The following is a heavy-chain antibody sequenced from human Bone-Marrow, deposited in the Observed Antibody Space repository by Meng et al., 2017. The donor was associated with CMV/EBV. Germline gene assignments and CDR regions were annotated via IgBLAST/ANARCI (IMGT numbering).Heavy chain of an antibody. V-gene: IGHV1-2*02. J-gene: IGHJ6*02. CDR3: ARDQGTGDYYYYGMGV. CDR2: INPNSGGT. CDR1: GYTFTGYY. D-gene: IGHD7-27*01. Sequence: ASVKVSCKASGYTFTGYYMHWVRQAPGQGLECMGWINPNSGGTNYAQKFQGRVTMTRDTSISTAYMGLSRLRSDDTAVYYCARDQGTGDYYYYGMGVWGQGTTVTVSS.